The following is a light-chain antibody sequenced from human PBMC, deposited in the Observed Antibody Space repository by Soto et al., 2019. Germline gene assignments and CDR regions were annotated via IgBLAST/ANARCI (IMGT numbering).Light chain of an antibody. J-gene: IGKJ5*01. Sequence: DIQLTQSPSFLSASVGDRVTITCRASQGISNYLAWYQQKPRKAPNLLIYVASSLQSGVPSRFSGSGSGTEFPLTLSRLQPEDLATYYCQQLFSFPPTFGQGTRLEIK. V-gene: IGKV1-9*01. CDR1: QGISNY. CDR3: QQLFSFPPT. CDR2: VAS.